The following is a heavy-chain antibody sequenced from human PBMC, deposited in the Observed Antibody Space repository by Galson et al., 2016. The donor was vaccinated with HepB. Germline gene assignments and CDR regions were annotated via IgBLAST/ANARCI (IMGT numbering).Heavy chain of an antibody. Sequence: SLRLSCAASGFTFSNYSVNWVRQAPGKGLEWVSSISSSSYIYYADSVKGRFTISRDNAKNSLYLQMNSLRAEDTAAYYCAREGGYCSGGSCRFFDYWGQGTLVTVSS. J-gene: IGHJ4*02. D-gene: IGHD2-15*01. CDR1: GFTFSNYS. CDR3: AREGGYCSGGSCRFFDY. V-gene: IGHV3-21*06. CDR2: ISSSSYI.